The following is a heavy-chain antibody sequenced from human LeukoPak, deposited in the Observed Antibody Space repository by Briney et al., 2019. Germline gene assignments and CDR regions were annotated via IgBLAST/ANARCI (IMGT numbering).Heavy chain of an antibody. CDR2: IYYSGST. CDR3: ARRDWIQLGFDP. Sequence: PGGSLRLSCAASGFTFSSYWMSWVRQAPGKGLEWIGSIYYSGSTYYNPSLKSRVTISVDTSKNQFSLKLSSVTAADTAVYYCARRDWIQLGFDPWGQGTLVTVSS. D-gene: IGHD5-18*01. CDR1: GFTFSSYW. V-gene: IGHV4-39*01. J-gene: IGHJ5*02.